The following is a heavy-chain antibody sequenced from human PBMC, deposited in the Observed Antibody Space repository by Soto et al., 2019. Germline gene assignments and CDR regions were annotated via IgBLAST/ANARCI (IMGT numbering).Heavy chain of an antibody. D-gene: IGHD3-22*01. CDR1: GFTFSSND. V-gene: IGHV3-53*01. CDR3: ATRPLLPGAP. Sequence: EVQLVESGGGLIQPGGSLRLSCAASGFTFSSNDMNWVRQAPGKGLEWVSLIYSSGSTSYADSVKGRFTISRDNSKNTLYLQMSSLRAEDTAVYYCATRPLLPGAPWGQGTMGTVSS. CDR2: IYSSGST. J-gene: IGHJ3*01.